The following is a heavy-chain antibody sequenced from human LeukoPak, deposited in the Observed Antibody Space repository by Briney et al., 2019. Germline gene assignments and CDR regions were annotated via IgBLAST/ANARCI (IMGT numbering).Heavy chain of an antibody. CDR3: AKYWSRAFDS. Sequence: GGSLRLSCATSGFTFRSYWMSWVRQAPGKGLEWVGHISKDASRTDVADSLKGRFTISRDYATNSLFLHMTRLRADDTAVYYFAKYWSRAFDSWGQGTLVSVSS. CDR2: ISKDASRT. V-gene: IGHV3-7*01. D-gene: IGHD1-1*01. J-gene: IGHJ4*02. CDR1: GFTFRSYW.